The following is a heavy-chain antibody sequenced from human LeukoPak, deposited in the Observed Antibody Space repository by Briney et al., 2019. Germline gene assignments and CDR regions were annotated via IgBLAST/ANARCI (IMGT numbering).Heavy chain of an antibody. D-gene: IGHD3-16*01. V-gene: IGHV3-23*01. Sequence: PGGSLRLSCAASGFTFSSYAMSWVRQAPGKGLEWVSTISGSGGSTYYADSVKGRFTISRDNSKHTLYLQMNSLSAEDTAVYYCAREPGGGGYFDYWGQGTLVTVSS. CDR2: ISGSGGST. CDR1: GFTFSSYA. J-gene: IGHJ4*02. CDR3: AREPGGGGYFDY.